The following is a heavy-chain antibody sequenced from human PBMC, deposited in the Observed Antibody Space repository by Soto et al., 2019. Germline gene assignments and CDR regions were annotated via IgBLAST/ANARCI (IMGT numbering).Heavy chain of an antibody. CDR2: IIPIFGTA. V-gene: IGHV1-69*13. J-gene: IGHJ6*02. CDR1: GGTFSSYA. Sequence: ASVKVSCKASGGTFSSYAISWVRQAPGQGLEWMGGIIPIFGTANYAQKFQGRVTITADESTSTAYMELSSLRSEDTAVYYCARADCSGGSCYSNGMGVWGQGTTVTVSS. CDR3: ARADCSGGSCYSNGMGV. D-gene: IGHD2-15*01.